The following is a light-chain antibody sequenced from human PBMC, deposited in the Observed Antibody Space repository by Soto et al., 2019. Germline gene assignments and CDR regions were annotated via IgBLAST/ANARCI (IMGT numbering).Light chain of an antibody. J-gene: IGKJ1*01. Sequence: VLTQSPGTLSLSPGERATLSCRASQSVSSSLAWYQQKPGQAPSLLIYGASTRATGIPARFSGSGSGTEFTLTISSLQSEDCAVYYCQQYKNWPWTFGQGTKVDIK. CDR3: QQYKNWPWT. CDR1: QSVSSS. CDR2: GAS. V-gene: IGKV3-15*01.